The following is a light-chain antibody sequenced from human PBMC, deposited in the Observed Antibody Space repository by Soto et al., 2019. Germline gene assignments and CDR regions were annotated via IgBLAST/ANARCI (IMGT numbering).Light chain of an antibody. Sequence: ESVLTQSPGTLSLSPGERATLSCRASQSVSTSYLAWYQQKPGQAPRLLIYGASSRATGIPDRFSGSGSGADFTRTISRLEPEDFAVYYCQQYGSVPLTFGGGTKVEI. CDR3: QQYGSVPLT. V-gene: IGKV3-20*01. CDR2: GAS. J-gene: IGKJ4*01. CDR1: QSVSTSY.